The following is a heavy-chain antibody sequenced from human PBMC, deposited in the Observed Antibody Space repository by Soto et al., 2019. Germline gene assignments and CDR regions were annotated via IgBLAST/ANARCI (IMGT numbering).Heavy chain of an antibody. Sequence: GESLKISCQVSGYTFTNYWVAWVRQLPGKGLEWMGIAFPGDSQTTYGPSFEGQVTFSADQSTSTAFLQWNRLRASDTGVYFCARRKLHCGDWSCYGTNGLDYWGQGTKVTVSS. CDR3: ARRKLHCGDWSCYGTNGLDY. CDR1: GYTFTNYW. D-gene: IGHD2-21*01. CDR2: AFPGDSQT. J-gene: IGHJ4*02. V-gene: IGHV5-51*01.